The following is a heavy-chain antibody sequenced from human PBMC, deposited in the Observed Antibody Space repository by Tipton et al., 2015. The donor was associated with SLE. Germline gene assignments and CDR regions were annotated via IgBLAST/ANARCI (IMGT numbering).Heavy chain of an antibody. Sequence: GLVKPSETLSLICAVHGGSFSGYYWSWIRQPPGKGLEWIGEINHSGSTNYNPSLKSRVTISVDTSKKQFSLKLSSVTAADTAVYYCARDLGMTAKNAMDVWGQGTTVTVTS. CDR2: INHSGST. J-gene: IGHJ6*02. CDR1: GGSFSGYY. V-gene: IGHV4-34*01. CDR3: ARDLGMTAKNAMDV. D-gene: IGHD6-13*01.